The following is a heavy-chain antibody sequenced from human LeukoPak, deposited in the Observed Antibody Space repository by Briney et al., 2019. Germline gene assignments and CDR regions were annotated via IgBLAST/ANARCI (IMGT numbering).Heavy chain of an antibody. Sequence: PSETLSLTCTVSGGSISSYYWSWIRQPPGKGLEWIGYIYYSGSTNYNPSLKSRVTISVDTSKNQFSLKLSSVTAADTAVYYCARAGDFWSGYRPLNYYYYYMDVWGKGTTVTVSS. CDR2: IYYSGST. CDR1: GGSISSYY. D-gene: IGHD3-3*01. V-gene: IGHV4-59*01. J-gene: IGHJ6*03. CDR3: ARAGDFWSGYRPLNYYYYYMDV.